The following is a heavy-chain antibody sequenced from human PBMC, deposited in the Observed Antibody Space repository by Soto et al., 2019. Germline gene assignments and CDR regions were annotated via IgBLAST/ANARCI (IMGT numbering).Heavy chain of an antibody. J-gene: IGHJ4*02. D-gene: IGHD2-8*01. CDR3: AKVPWEIVLKVYEH. Sequence: PGGSLRLSCAASGFTFSSYAMSWVRQAPGKGLEWVSAISGSGGSTYYADSVKGRFTISRDNSKNTLYLQMNSLRAEDTAVYYFAKVPWEIVLKVYEHWGQRTLVTVSS. CDR1: GFTFSSYA. V-gene: IGHV3-23*01. CDR2: ISGSGGST.